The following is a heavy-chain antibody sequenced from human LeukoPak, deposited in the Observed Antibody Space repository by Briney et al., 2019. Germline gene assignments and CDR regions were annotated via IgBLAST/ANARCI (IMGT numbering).Heavy chain of an antibody. CDR3: ARGPTYYYDSSGYSFFFQH. J-gene: IGHJ1*01. CDR1: GGSLSDHY. D-gene: IGHD3-22*01. CDR2: INPRGST. V-gene: IGHV4-34*01. Sequence: SETLSLTCAVYGGSLSDHYWSWFRQPPGKGLEWIGEINPRGSTIYNPSLKSRVTISVDTSKNQFSLNLSSVTAADTAVYYCARGPTYYYDSSGYSFFFQHWGQGTLVTVSS.